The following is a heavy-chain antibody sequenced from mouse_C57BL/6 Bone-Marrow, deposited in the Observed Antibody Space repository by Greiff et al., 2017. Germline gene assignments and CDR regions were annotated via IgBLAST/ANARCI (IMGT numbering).Heavy chain of an antibody. V-gene: IGHV14-4*01. Sequence: EVQLQESGAELVRPGASVKLSCTASGFNIKDDYMHWVKQRPEQGLEWIGWIDPENGDTEYASKFQGKATITADTSSNTAYLQLSSLTSEDTAVYYCTFLYYGSSLAWFAYWGQGTLVTVSA. J-gene: IGHJ3*01. CDR2: IDPENGDT. CDR3: TFLYYGSSLAWFAY. D-gene: IGHD1-1*01. CDR1: GFNIKDDY.